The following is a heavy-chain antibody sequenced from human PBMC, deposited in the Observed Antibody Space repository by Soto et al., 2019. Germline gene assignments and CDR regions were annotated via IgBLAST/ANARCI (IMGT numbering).Heavy chain of an antibody. CDR3: VTTRGIAVGGSFDH. D-gene: IGHD6-13*01. J-gene: IGHJ5*02. Sequence: LQGAGPRLGEPLGTLFLTLTVSGCPIKRMKFYLGLVRQAPGEGLGWMAPIYRGSTYQNPSLKSRVTISVDTSKNQFSLKLSSVAAPDTAIYYCVTTRGIAVGGSFDHWGQGTLVTVSS. CDR2: IYRGST. CDR1: GCPIKRMKFY. V-gene: IGHV4-39*01.